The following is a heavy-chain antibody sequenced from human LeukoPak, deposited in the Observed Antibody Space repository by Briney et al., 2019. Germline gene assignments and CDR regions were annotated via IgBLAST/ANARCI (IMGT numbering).Heavy chain of an antibody. CDR1: GFTFSSYA. Sequence: GGSLRLSCAASGFTFSSYAMSWVRQAPGKGLGWVSAISGSGGSTYYADSVKGRFTISRDNSKNTLYLQMNSLRAEDTAVYYCAKDPNDYYYDSSGYYYWDYWGQGTLVTVSS. J-gene: IGHJ4*02. V-gene: IGHV3-23*01. D-gene: IGHD3-22*01. CDR3: AKDPNDYYYDSSGYYYWDY. CDR2: ISGSGGST.